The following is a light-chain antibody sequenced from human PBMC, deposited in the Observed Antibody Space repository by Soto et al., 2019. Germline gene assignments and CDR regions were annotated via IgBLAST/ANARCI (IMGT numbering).Light chain of an antibody. CDR2: RAS. CDR1: QTVSSW. Sequence: TPMTLSPSTLSESLGDSVTITCLASQTVSSWLAWYQQKPGKAPKLLIYRASTIKSGVPSRFSGSGSGTEFTLTISSLQSDDFATYYCQQYNSYSEAFGQGTKVDIK. J-gene: IGKJ1*01. CDR3: QQYNSYSEA. V-gene: IGKV1-5*03.